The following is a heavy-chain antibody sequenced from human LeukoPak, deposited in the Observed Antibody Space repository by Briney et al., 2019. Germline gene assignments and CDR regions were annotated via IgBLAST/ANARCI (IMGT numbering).Heavy chain of an antibody. D-gene: IGHD2-21*01. CDR2: IYENGGTT. V-gene: IGHV3-23*01. J-gene: IGHJ4*02. CDR1: GFTFRSHA. CDR3: AKDFRIGYSAHFDY. Sequence: PGGSLRLSCVGSGFTFRSHAVSWVRQAPEKGLEFVSGIYENGGTTYYADSVKGRFSISRGNSKNTLYLQMDSLRGEDTAVYYCAKDFRIGYSAHFDYWGQGALVTVSS.